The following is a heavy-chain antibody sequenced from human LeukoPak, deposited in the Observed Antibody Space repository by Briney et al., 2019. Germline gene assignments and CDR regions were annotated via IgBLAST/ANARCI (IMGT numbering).Heavy chain of an antibody. CDR3: ARHAPLRFPTIGY. CDR2: MYYSGSA. CDR1: GDPISSGDYY. J-gene: IGHJ4*02. V-gene: IGHV4-30-4*08. Sequence: SETLSLTCTVSGDPISSGDYYWSWIRQPPGKGLEWIGYMYYSGSAHYNPSLKSRVTISVDTSKNQFSLKLSSVTAADTAVYYCARHAPLRFPTIGYWGQGTLVTVSS. D-gene: IGHD3-3*01.